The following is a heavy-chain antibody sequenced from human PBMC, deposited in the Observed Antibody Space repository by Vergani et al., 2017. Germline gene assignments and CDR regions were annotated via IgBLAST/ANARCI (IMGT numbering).Heavy chain of an antibody. CDR2: VNQDGSEK. CDR3: ARAWAPSYYDYVWGSYRYGSGWYFDY. J-gene: IGHJ4*02. Sequence: EGQLVESGGDWVQRGGSLRLSCAASGFISSSYWMSWVRQAPGKGLEWVANVNQDGSEKYYVDSVKGRFTISRDNAKNSLYLQMNSLRAEDTAVYYCARAWAPSYYDYVWGSYRYGSGWYFDYWGQGTLVTVSS. V-gene: IGHV3-7*04. D-gene: IGHD3-16*02. CDR1: GFISSSYW.